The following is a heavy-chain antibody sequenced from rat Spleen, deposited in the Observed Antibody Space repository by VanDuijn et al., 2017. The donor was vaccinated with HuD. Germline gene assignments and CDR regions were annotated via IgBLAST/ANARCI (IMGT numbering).Heavy chain of an antibody. Sequence: EVQLVESGGDLVQPGRSLKLSCAASGFTFSNYGIHWIRQPPTKGMEWVASISPSGGTTYYRDSVKGRFTISRDNAKSTLYLQMDSLRSEDTATYYCTSHGTRISRFAYWGQGTLVTVSS. CDR1: GFTFSNYG. J-gene: IGHJ3*01. CDR3: TSHGTRISRFAY. V-gene: IGHV5-19*01. CDR2: ISPSGGTT. D-gene: IGHD1-4*01.